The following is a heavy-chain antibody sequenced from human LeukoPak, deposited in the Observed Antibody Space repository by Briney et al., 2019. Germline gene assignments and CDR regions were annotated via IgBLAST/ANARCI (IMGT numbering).Heavy chain of an antibody. J-gene: IGHJ4*02. CDR1: GYTFTGYY. CDR3: TRDGVPAPEEFDY. V-gene: IGHV1-2*02. Sequence: ASVKVSCKASGYTFTGYYIHWVRQAPGQGLEWMGWIVVDSGATNYAPKFQGRVTMTMDTSISTAYMELSGLRSDDTALYYCTRDGVPAPEEFDYWGQGTLVTVSS. CDR2: IVVDSGAT. D-gene: IGHD2-2*01.